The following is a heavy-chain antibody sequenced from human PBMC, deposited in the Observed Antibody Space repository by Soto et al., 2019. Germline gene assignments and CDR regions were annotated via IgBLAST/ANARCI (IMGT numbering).Heavy chain of an antibody. CDR2: INPKFGDT. J-gene: IGHJ6*02. CDR3: ARNMDYYYGRGSGNGHGV. D-gene: IGHD3-10*02. CDR1: GYTFTAYY. V-gene: IGHV1-2*02. Sequence: QVQLVQSGAEVKEPGDSVRVSCEASGYTFTAYYIHWVRQAPGQGLEWMGWINPKFGDTTYAQDFQGRVSMTRDMSISTGYMELSSLTSDDMAIYYCARNMDYYYGRGSGNGHGVWGQGTTVTVFS.